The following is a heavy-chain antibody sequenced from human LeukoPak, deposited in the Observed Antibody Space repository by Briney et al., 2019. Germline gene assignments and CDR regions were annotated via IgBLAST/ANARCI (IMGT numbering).Heavy chain of an antibody. V-gene: IGHV3-21*01. CDR1: GFTFSSYG. CDR3: ARVVVIAPYDAFDI. CDR2: ISSSSSYI. D-gene: IGHD2-21*01. J-gene: IGHJ3*02. Sequence: KPGGSLRLSCAASGFTFSSYGMNWVRQAPGKGLEWVSSISSSSSYIYYADSVKGRFTISRDNAKNSLYLQMNSLRAEDTAVYYCARVVVIAPYDAFDIWGQGTMVTVSS.